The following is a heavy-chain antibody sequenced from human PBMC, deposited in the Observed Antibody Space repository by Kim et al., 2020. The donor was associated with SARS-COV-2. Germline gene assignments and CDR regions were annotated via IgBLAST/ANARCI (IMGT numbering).Heavy chain of an antibody. Sequence: GGSLRLSCAASGFTFSSYAMSWVRQAPGKGLEWVSAISGSGGSTYYADSVKGRFTISRDNSKNTLYLQMNSLRAEDTAVYYCAKDSGDSSSWFVGGGYWGQGTLVTVSS. D-gene: IGHD6-13*01. CDR1: GFTFSSYA. J-gene: IGHJ4*02. V-gene: IGHV3-23*01. CDR3: AKDSGDSSSWFVGGGY. CDR2: ISGSGGST.